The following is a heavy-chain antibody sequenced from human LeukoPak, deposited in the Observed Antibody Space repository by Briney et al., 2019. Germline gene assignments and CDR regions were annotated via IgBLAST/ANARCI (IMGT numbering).Heavy chain of an antibody. CDR2: INPNSGGT. V-gene: IGHV1-2*02. CDR1: GYTFTGYY. D-gene: IGHD3-22*01. J-gene: IGHJ4*02. Sequence: ASVKVSCKASGYTFTGYYMHWVRQAPGQGLEWMGWINPNSGGTNYAQKFQGRVTMTRDTSISTAYMELSRLRSDDTAVDYCARGYDSSGYYPGWGQGTLVTVSS. CDR3: ARGYDSSGYYPG.